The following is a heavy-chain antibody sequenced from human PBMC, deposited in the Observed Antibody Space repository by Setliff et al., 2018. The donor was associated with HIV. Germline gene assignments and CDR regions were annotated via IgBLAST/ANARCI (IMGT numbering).Heavy chain of an antibody. V-gene: IGHV4-39*07. CDR1: GGSITSGHYY. CDR2: VLNGRDT. CDR3: ARGTWIQLSALALFDY. D-gene: IGHD5-18*01. J-gene: IGHJ4*02. Sequence: PSETLSLTCTVFGGSITSGHYYWGWIRQPPGKGLEWIGNVLNGRDTYYNPSLKSRVAISVDTSKNQFSLRLNSVTAADAAVYYCARGTWIQLSALALFDYWGQGTLVTVSS.